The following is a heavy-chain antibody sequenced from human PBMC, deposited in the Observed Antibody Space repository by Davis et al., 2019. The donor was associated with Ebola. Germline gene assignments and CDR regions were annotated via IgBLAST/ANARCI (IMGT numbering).Heavy chain of an antibody. J-gene: IGHJ5*02. CDR3: ARMDYYYGSGTNRFDP. CDR2: ISSSSSTI. CDR1: GFTFSSYS. D-gene: IGHD3-10*01. V-gene: IGHV3-48*02. Sequence: GESLKISCAASGFTFSSYSMNWVRQAPGKGLEWVSYISSSSSTIYYADSVKGRFTISRDNAKNSLYLQMNSLRDEDTAVYYCARMDYYYGSGTNRFDPWGQGTLVTVSS.